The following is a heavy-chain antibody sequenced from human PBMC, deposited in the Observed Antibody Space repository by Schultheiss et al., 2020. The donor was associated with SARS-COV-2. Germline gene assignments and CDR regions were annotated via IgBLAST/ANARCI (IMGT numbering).Heavy chain of an antibody. D-gene: IGHD2/OR15-2a*01. Sequence: SETLSLTCTVSGGSISSGGYYWSWIRQHPGKGLEWIGEIYHSGSTYYNPSLKSRVTISVDKSKNQFSLKLSSVTAADTAVYYCARDGPFGSNAFDIWGQGTMVTVSS. V-gene: IGHV4-39*07. J-gene: IGHJ3*02. CDR3: ARDGPFGSNAFDI. CDR2: IYHSGST. CDR1: GGSISSGGYY.